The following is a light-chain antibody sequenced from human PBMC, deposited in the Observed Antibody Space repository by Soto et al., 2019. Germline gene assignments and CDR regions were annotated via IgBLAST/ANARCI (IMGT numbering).Light chain of an antibody. CDR3: QQYNNWPPST. Sequence: EIVMTQSPATLSVSPGERATLSCRASQSVSSNLAWYQQKPGQAPRLLIYGASTRATGIPARFSGSGSGTEFTLTISSLQSEEFAVYYCQQYNNWPPSTFGQGTKLEIK. CDR2: GAS. J-gene: IGKJ2*01. V-gene: IGKV3-15*01. CDR1: QSVSSN.